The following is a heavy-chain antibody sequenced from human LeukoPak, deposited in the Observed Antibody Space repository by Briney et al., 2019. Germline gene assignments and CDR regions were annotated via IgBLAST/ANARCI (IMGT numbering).Heavy chain of an antibody. CDR2: IYHSGST. CDR1: GGSISSSSYY. V-gene: IGHV4-39*07. Sequence: PSETLSLTCTVSGGSISSSSYYWGWIRQPPGKGLEWIGEIYHSGSTNYNPSLKSRVTISVDKSKNQFSLKLSSVTAADTAVYYCARDPRRRLWSRGYFDYWGQGTLVTVSS. D-gene: IGHD5-18*01. J-gene: IGHJ4*02. CDR3: ARDPRRRLWSRGYFDY.